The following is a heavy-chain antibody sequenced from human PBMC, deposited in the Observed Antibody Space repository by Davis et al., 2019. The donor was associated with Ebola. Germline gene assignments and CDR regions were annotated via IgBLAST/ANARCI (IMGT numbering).Heavy chain of an antibody. CDR3: AREDKVGATPFDY. Sequence: PGGSLRLSCAASGFTFSDYYMSWIRQAPGKGLEWVSYISSSGSTIYYADSVKGRFTISRDNAKNSLYLQMNSLRAEDTAVYYCAREDKVGATPFDYWGQGTLVTVSS. V-gene: IGHV3-11*04. CDR2: ISSSGSTI. J-gene: IGHJ4*02. CDR1: GFTFSDYY. D-gene: IGHD1-26*01.